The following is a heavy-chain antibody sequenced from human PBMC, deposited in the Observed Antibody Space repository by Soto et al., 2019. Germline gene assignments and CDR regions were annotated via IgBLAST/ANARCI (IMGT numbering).Heavy chain of an antibody. V-gene: IGHV3-66*01. CDR1: GFNVSTTY. J-gene: IGHJ4*02. D-gene: IGHD3-16*01. CDR3: ARDPWAADY. Sequence: PGGSLRLPYAASGFNVSTTYITWVRQAPGKGLEWVSVIYSGGSTFYADSVRGRFTISRDNSKNTVNLQMNSLRAEDTAVYYCARDPWAADYWGQGTLVTVSS. CDR2: IYSGGST.